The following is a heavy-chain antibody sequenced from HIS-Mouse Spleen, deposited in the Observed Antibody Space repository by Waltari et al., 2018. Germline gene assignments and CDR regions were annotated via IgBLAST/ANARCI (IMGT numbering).Heavy chain of an antibody. J-gene: IGHJ4*02. CDR2: IKQDGSEK. D-gene: IGHD7-27*01. Sequence: EVQLVESGGGLVQPGGSLRLSCAASGFTLSAHWISWVRTDPGKGLEWVANIKQDGSEKYYVDSVKGRFTISRDNAKNSLYLQMNSLRAEDTAVYYCARVRGLWGSYFDYWGQGTLVTVSS. V-gene: IGHV3-7*01. CDR1: GFTLSAHW. CDR3: ARVRGLWGSYFDY.